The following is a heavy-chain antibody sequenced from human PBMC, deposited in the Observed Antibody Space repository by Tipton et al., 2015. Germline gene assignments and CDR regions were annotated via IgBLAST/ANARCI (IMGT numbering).Heavy chain of an antibody. CDR1: RFTFSTYA. J-gene: IGHJ4*02. V-gene: IGHV3-23*01. Sequence: SLRLSCVASRFTFSTYAMSWVRQAPGRGLEWVSAISGRGASTFYADSVKGRFTISRDNPQNTLFLQMNSLRTDDTAVYYCASSMSVAGTGDSWGQGTLVTVSS. CDR2: ISGRGAST. CDR3: ASSMSVAGTGDS. D-gene: IGHD6-19*01.